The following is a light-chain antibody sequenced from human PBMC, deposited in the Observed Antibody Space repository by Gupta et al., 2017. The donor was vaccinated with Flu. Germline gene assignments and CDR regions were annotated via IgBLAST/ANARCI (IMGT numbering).Light chain of an antibody. CDR2: GAS. V-gene: IGKV3-20*01. CDR1: QSISSNY. CDR3: QQDGSSPRT. Sequence: EIVLTQSPDTLSLSPGDRAILSCRATQSISSNYLAWYQQRPGQAPRLLIYGASNRGTGIPDRFSGSGSGTDFTLTISRLEPEDFAVYCCQQDGSSPRTFGQGTKVEIK. J-gene: IGKJ1*01.